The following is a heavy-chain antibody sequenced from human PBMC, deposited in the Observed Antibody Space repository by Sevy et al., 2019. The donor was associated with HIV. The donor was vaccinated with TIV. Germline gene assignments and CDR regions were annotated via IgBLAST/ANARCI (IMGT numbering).Heavy chain of an antibody. V-gene: IGHV4-59*08. J-gene: IGHJ5*02. CDR2: IYYSGST. CDR1: AGSISSYY. Sequence: SETLSLTCTVSAGSISSYYWSWIRQPPGKGLEWIGYIYYSGSTNYNPSLKSRVTISVDTSKNQFSLKLSSLTAADTAVYYCARQDENWFDPWGQGTLVTVSS. CDR3: ARQDENWFDP.